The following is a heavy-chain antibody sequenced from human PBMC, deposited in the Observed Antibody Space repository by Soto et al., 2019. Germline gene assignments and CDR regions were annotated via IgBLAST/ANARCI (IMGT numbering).Heavy chain of an antibody. CDR2: ISGDGVTT. V-gene: IGHV3-74*01. Sequence: EVQLVESGGDLVQRGGSLRLSCAASGFPFSSYWMHWVRQTPGKGLDWVARISGDGVTTYYADSVTGRFTVSRDNAKNTLSLQISGLRAEDTAVYYCAREYYRLLTGSYTDYWGQGTLVSVSS. D-gene: IGHD3-9*01. J-gene: IGHJ4*02. CDR3: AREYYRLLTGSYTDY. CDR1: GFPFSSYW.